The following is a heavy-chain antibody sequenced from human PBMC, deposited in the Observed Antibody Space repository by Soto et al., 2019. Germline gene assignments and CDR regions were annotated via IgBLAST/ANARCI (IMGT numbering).Heavy chain of an antibody. D-gene: IGHD3-10*01. V-gene: IGHV3-33*01. Sequence: QVQLVESGGGVVQPGSSLRPSCAGPGLTFSNYGMHWVRQAPGKGLEWVAVIWYDGTNKYYADSLKGRFTISRDNSKNTLYLQMNSLRAEDTALYDCAGGDDSGRAEWGQGTLVTVSS. J-gene: IGHJ4*02. CDR1: GLTFSNYG. CDR3: AGGDDSGRAE. CDR2: IWYDGTNK.